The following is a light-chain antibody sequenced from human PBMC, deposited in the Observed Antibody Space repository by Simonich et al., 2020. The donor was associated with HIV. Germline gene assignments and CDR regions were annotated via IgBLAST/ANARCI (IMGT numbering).Light chain of an antibody. CDR1: SSDVGGYNY. CDR3: CSYAGGSTWV. Sequence: QSALTQPPSASGSPGQSVTISCTGTSSDVGGYNYVSWYQQHPGKAPKLMIYEGSKRPSGVSNRLSGSKSGNTASLTISGLQAEDEADYYCCSYAGGSTWVFGGGTKLTVL. CDR2: EGS. V-gene: IGLV2-23*01. J-gene: IGLJ3*02.